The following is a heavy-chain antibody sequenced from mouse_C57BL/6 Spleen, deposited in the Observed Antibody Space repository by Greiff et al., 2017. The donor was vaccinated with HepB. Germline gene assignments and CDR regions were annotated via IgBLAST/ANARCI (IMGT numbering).Heavy chain of an antibody. CDR2: INPNNGGT. CDR1: GYTFTDYN. CDR3: ARGWEGFAY. Sequence: VHVKQSGPELVKPGASVKIPCKASGYTFTDYNMDWVKQSHGKSLEWIGDINPNNGGTIYNQKFKGKATLTVDKSSSTAYMELRSLTSEDTAVYYCARGWEGFAYWGQGTLVTVSA. V-gene: IGHV1-18*01. J-gene: IGHJ3*01. D-gene: IGHD4-1*01.